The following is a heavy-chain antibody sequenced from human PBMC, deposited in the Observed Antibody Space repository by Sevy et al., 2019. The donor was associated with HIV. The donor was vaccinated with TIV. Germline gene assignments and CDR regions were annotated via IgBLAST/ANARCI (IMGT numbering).Heavy chain of an antibody. J-gene: IGHJ4*02. D-gene: IGHD3-22*01. CDR1: GFTFSTYN. CDR3: ARERRTLNYYGSSGYNYYFDY. Sequence: GGSLRLSCAASGFTFSTYNMNWVRQAPGKGLEWVSSITDSSNYIYHADSVKGRFTISRDNAKNSLYLQMNSLRAEDTAVYFCARERRTLNYYGSSGYNYYFDYWGQGTLVTVSS. V-gene: IGHV3-21*01. CDR2: ITDSSNYI.